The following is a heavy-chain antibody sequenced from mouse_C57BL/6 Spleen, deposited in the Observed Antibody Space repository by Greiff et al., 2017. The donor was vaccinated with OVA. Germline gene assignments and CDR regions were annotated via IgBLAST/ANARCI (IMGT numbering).Heavy chain of an antibody. V-gene: IGHV1-7*01. Sequence: QVQLQQPGAELVKPGASVKLSCKASGYTFTSYWMHWVKQRPGQGLEWIGYINPSSGYTKYNQKFKDTATLTADKSSSTAYMQLSSLTYEDSAVEYCARESISYGFAYWGQGTLVTVSA. D-gene: IGHD2-1*01. CDR1: GYTFTSYW. J-gene: IGHJ3*01. CDR3: ARESISYGFAY. CDR2: INPSSGYT.